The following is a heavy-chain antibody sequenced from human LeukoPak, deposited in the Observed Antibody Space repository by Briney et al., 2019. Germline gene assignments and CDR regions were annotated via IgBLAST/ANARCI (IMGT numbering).Heavy chain of an antibody. D-gene: IGHD2-15*01. CDR3: AKDRGYCSGGSCYYDYYGMDV. CDR2: ISGYGGST. CDR1: GFMFDDYA. J-gene: IGHJ6*02. Sequence: GGSLRLSCAASGFMFDDYAMHWVRQAPGKGLEWVSLISGYGGSTYYADSVKGRFTISRDNSKNSLYLQMNSLRTEDTALYYCAKDRGYCSGGSCYYDYYGMDVWGQGTTVAVSS. V-gene: IGHV3-43*02.